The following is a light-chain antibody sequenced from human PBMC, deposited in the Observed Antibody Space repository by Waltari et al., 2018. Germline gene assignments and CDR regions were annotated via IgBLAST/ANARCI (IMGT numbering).Light chain of an antibody. V-gene: IGKV3-20*01. CDR2: CTS. CDR1: QSVTSMS. Sequence: EIVLTQPPVTLSLSLGEIATLSCRHSQSVTSMSLTWYQQKLGQAPRLFIYCTSSRATVIPDRFSGSGYGTDFTLTFSRLETDDFAVYCCQQYDGEVVTFGGGTKVEI. CDR3: QQYDGEVVT. J-gene: IGKJ4*01.